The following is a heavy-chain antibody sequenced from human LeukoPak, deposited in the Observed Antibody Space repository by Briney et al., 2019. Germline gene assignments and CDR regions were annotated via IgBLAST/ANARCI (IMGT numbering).Heavy chain of an antibody. D-gene: IGHD2-15*01. CDR2: ISSSSSTI. CDR1: GFTFSSYR. V-gene: IGHV3-48*01. J-gene: IGHJ1*01. CDR3: ARASCSGGSCYEVEYGDYVDDIIEYFQH. Sequence: TGGSLRLPCAASGFTFSSYRMNWVRQAPGKGLEWVSYISSSSSTIYYADSVKGRFTISRDNAKNSLYLQMNSLRAEDTAVYYCARASCSGGSCYEVEYGDYVDDIIEYFQHWGQGTLVTVSS.